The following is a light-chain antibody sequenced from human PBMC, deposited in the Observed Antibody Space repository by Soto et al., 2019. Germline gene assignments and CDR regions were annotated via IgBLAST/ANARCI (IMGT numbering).Light chain of an antibody. CDR1: SRDVGGYNY. V-gene: IGLV2-14*01. Sequence: QSVLTQPASVSGSPGQSITISCTGTSRDVGGYNYVSWHQQHPGKAPKVIITEVGNRPSGVSNRFSSSKSGNTASLTISGLQAEDEADYYCSSYVNYNTFVIFGGGTKLTVL. J-gene: IGLJ2*01. CDR2: EVG. CDR3: SSYVNYNTFVI.